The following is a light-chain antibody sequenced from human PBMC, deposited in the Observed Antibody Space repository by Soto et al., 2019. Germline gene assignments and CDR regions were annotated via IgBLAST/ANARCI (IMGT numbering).Light chain of an antibody. Sequence: EIVLTQSPGTLSLSPGERATLSCRASQSVSSNYLAWYQQKSGQAPRVLIFDASSRATGIPDRFSGSGSGTDFTLTISRLEPEDCAVYYCQQYATSPRTFGQGTKLEIK. J-gene: IGKJ1*01. V-gene: IGKV3-20*01. CDR3: QQYATSPRT. CDR1: QSVSSNY. CDR2: DAS.